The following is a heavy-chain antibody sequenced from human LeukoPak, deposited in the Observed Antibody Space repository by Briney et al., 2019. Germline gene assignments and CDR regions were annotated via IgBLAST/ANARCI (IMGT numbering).Heavy chain of an antibody. J-gene: IGHJ4*02. CDR1: GYSFTSYW. CDR3: ARNYQARYSGPDY. D-gene: IGHD5-12*01. Sequence: GESLKISCKGSGYSFTSYWIGWVRQMPGKGLEWMGIIYPGDSDTRNSPSFQGQVTISADKSISTAYLQWSSLKASDTAMYYCARNYQARYSGPDYWGQGTLVTVSS. V-gene: IGHV5-51*01. CDR2: IYPGDSDT.